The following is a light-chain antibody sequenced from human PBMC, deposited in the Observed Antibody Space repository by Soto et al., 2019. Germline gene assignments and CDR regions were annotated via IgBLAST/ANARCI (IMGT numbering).Light chain of an antibody. CDR2: AAS. CDR3: QQRSNWPLS. Sequence: EIVLTQSPGTLSLSPGERATLSCSASQSVNSNYLAWYQKKPGQAPRVLIFAASNRATGIPDRFSGSGSGTDFTLSISRLEPEDFAVYYCQQRSNWPLSFGGGTKVEI. V-gene: IGKV3D-20*02. CDR1: QSVNSNY. J-gene: IGKJ4*01.